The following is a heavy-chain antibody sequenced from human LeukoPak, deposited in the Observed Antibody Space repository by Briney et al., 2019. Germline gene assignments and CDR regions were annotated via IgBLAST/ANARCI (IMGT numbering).Heavy chain of an antibody. D-gene: IGHD3-3*01. CDR1: GFTFSSYG. Sequence: PGGSLRLSCAASGFTFSSYGMHWVRQAPGKGLDWVAFIRYDGSNKYYADSVKGRFTISRDNSKNTLYLQMNSLRAEDTAVYYCAKDGNDFWSPPNWFDPWGQGTLVTVSS. J-gene: IGHJ5*02. CDR2: IRYDGSNK. CDR3: AKDGNDFWSPPNWFDP. V-gene: IGHV3-30*02.